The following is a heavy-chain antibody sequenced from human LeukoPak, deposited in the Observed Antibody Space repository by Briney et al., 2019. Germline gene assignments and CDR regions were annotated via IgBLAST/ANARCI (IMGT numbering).Heavy chain of an antibody. V-gene: IGHV4-59*01. J-gene: IGHJ4*02. CDR2: IYYSGST. CDR3: ARVPGSYSPFDY. CDR1: GGSISSYY. D-gene: IGHD1-26*01. Sequence: SETLSLTCTVSGGSISSYYWSWIRQPPGKGLEWIGYIYYSGSTNYNPSLKSRVTISVDTSKNQFSLKLSSVTAADTAVYYCARVPGSYSPFDYWGQGTLVTVSS.